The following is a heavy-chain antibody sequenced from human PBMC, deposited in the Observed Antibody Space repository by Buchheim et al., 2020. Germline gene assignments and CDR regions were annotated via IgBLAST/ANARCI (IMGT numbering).Heavy chain of an antibody. V-gene: IGHV4-61*02. D-gene: IGHD3-3*01. J-gene: IGHJ4*02. Sequence: QVQLQESGPGLVKPSQTLSLTCTVSGGSISSGSYYWSWIRQPAGKGLEWIGRIHTSGSTNYNPSLKSRVTISVDTSKNQFSLKLSSVTAADTAVYYCAGYQRITIFGVVRPNDYWGQGTL. CDR3: AGYQRITIFGVVRPNDY. CDR2: IHTSGST. CDR1: GGSISSGSYY.